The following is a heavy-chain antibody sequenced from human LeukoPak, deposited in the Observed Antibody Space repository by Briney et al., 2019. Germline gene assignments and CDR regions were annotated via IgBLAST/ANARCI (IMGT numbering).Heavy chain of an antibody. D-gene: IGHD3-10*01. CDR1: GFTLSTYW. V-gene: IGHV3-74*01. Sequence: GGSLRLSCAASGFTLSTYWMHWVRHGPGKGLVWVSCINSDGSRTTYADSVKGRFTISRDNAKNTLYLQMNSLRAEDTAVYYCARELWFGELSPNFDYWGQGTLVTVSS. J-gene: IGHJ4*02. CDR2: INSDGSRT. CDR3: ARELWFGELSPNFDY.